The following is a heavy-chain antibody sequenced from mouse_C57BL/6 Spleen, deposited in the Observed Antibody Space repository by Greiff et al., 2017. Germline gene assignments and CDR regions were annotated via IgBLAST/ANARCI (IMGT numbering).Heavy chain of an antibody. CDR1: GFTFSDYG. CDR2: ISSGSSTI. D-gene: IGHD1-1*01. CDR3: AMERYYGSSSYYAMDY. J-gene: IGHJ4*01. Sequence: EVQVVESGGGLVKPGGSLKLSCAATGFTFSDYGMHWVRQALEKGLEWVAYISSGSSTISYADTVKGRFTISRDNAKNTLFLQMTRLRSEDTAIYYCAMERYYGSSSYYAMDYWGQGTSVTVSS. V-gene: IGHV5-17*01.